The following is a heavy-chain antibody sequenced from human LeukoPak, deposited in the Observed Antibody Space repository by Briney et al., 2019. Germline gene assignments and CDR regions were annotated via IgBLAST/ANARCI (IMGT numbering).Heavy chain of an antibody. CDR1: GGSISSGDYY. CDR3: ARPYYYDSRIDP. Sequence: PSQTLSLTCTVSGGSISSGDYYWSWIRQPPGKGLEWIAYMYYSGSTYYNPSLKSRVTMSADTSQNQLSLKLSSVTAADTAVYYCARPYYYDSRIDPWGQGILVTVSS. J-gene: IGHJ5*02. D-gene: IGHD3-22*01. V-gene: IGHV4-30-4*01. CDR2: MYYSGST.